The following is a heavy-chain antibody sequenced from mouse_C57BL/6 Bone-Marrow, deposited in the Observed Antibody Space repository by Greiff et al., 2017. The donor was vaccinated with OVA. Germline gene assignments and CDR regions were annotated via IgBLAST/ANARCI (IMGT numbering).Heavy chain of an antibody. V-gene: IGHV5-6*02. CDR1: GFTFSSYG. Sequence: DVMLVESGGDLVKPGGSLKLSCAASGFTFSSYGMSWVRQTPDKRLEWVATISSGGSYTYYPDSVKGRFTISRDNAKNTLYLQMSSLKSEDTAMYYCARQDYSNSWFAYWGQGTLVTVSA. D-gene: IGHD2-5*01. CDR3: ARQDYSNSWFAY. CDR2: ISSGGSYT. J-gene: IGHJ3*01.